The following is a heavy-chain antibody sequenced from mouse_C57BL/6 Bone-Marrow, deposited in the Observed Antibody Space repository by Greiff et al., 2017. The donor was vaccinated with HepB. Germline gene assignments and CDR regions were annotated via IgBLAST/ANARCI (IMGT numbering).Heavy chain of an antibody. Sequence: QVQLQQSGAELVRPGTSVKMSCKASGYTFTNYWIGWAKQRPGHGLEWIGDIYPGGGYTNYNEKFKGKATLTADKSSSTAYMQFSSLTSEDSAIYYCARTDYYGSSYPYYAMDYWGQGTSVTVSS. J-gene: IGHJ4*01. CDR3: ARTDYYGSSYPYYAMDY. CDR2: IYPGGGYT. V-gene: IGHV1-63*01. D-gene: IGHD1-1*01. CDR1: GYTFTNYW.